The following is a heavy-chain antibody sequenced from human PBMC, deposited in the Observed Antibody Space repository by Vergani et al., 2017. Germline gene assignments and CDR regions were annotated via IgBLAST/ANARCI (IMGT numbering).Heavy chain of an antibody. CDR2: INHSGST. CDR3: ARDLSGIAALGNWFDP. V-gene: IGHV4-34*01. Sequence: QVQLQQWGAGLLKPSETLSLTCAVYGVSFSGYYWSWIRQPPGKGLEWIGEINHSGSTNYSPSLKSRVTISVDTSKNQFSLKLSSVTAADTAVYYCARDLSGIAALGNWFDPWGQGTLVTVSS. D-gene: IGHD6-13*01. J-gene: IGHJ5*02. CDR1: GVSFSGYY.